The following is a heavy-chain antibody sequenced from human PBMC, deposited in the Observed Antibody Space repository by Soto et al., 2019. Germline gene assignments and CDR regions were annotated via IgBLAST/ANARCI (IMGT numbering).Heavy chain of an antibody. J-gene: IGHJ3*02. Sequence: ASVKVSCKASGYTFTSYYMHWVRQAPGQGLEWMGIINPSGGSTSCAQKFQGRVTMTRDTSTSTVYMELSSLRSEDTAVYYCARDRSGLTMIVVVHAFDIWGQGTMVTVSS. CDR3: ARDRSGLTMIVVVHAFDI. CDR1: GYTFTSYY. V-gene: IGHV1-46*01. CDR2: INPSGGST. D-gene: IGHD3-22*01.